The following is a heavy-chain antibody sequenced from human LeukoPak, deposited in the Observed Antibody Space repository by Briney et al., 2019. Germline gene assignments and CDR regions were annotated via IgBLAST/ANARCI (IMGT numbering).Heavy chain of an antibody. V-gene: IGHV4-61*02. CDR1: GGSISSGSYY. J-gene: IGHJ4*02. Sequence: SQTLSLTCTVSGGSISSGSYYWSWVRQPAGKGLEWIWRIYTSGSTNYNPSLKSRVTISVDTSKNQFSLKLSSVTAADTAVYYCARGGSLYYDSSGYLDYWGQGTLVTVSS. CDR2: IYTSGST. D-gene: IGHD3-22*01. CDR3: ARGGSLYYDSSGYLDY.